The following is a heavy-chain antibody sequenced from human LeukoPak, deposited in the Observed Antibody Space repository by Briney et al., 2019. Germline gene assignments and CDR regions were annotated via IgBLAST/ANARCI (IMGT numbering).Heavy chain of an antibody. Sequence: PSGTLSLTCAVSGGSISSSNWWSWVRQPPGKGLEWIGEIYHSGSTNYNPSLKSRVTISVDTSKNQFSLKLSSVTAADTAVYYCASNSYGDYYFDYWGQGTLVTVSS. V-gene: IGHV4-4*02. CDR3: ASNSYGDYYFDY. CDR1: GGSISSSNW. CDR2: IYHSGST. J-gene: IGHJ4*02. D-gene: IGHD5-18*01.